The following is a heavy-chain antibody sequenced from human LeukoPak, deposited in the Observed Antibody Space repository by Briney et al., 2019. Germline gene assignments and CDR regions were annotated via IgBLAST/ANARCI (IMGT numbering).Heavy chain of an antibody. D-gene: IGHD6-19*01. CDR2: IYHSGST. CDR1: GYSISSGYY. V-gene: IGHV4-38-2*02. Sequence: PSETLSLTCTVSGYSISSGYYWGWIRQPPGKGLEWIGSIYHSGSTYYNPSLKSRVIISLDTSKNQFSLKLSSVTAADTAVYYCARGGYSSGWDYWFDPWGQGTLVTVSS. J-gene: IGHJ5*02. CDR3: ARGGYSSGWDYWFDP.